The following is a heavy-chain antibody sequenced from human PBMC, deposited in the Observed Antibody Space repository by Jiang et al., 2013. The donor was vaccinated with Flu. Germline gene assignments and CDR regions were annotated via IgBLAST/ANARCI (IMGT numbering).Heavy chain of an antibody. CDR3: AREQTSVTTGYYFDY. CDR2: IDWGGDK. D-gene: IGHD4-17*01. J-gene: IGHJ4*02. Sequence: RQPPGKALEWLARIDWGGDKYYSASLKTRLTISKDISKNQVVLTMTNMDPVDTATYYCAREQTSVTTGYYFDYWGQGALVTVSS. V-gene: IGHV2-70*11.